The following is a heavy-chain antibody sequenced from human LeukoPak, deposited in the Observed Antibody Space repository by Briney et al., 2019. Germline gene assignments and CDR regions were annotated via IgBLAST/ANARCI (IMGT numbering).Heavy chain of an antibody. Sequence: PSETLSLTCTVSGGSISSYYWSWIRQPPGKGLEWIGYIYYSGSTNYNPSLKSRVTISVDTSKNQFSLKLSSVTAADTAVYYCARDRQWEGLGYYYHGMDVWGQGTTVTVSS. CDR3: ARDRQWEGLGYYYHGMDV. V-gene: IGHV4-59*01. CDR2: IYYSGST. J-gene: IGHJ6*02. CDR1: GGSISSYY. D-gene: IGHD1-26*01.